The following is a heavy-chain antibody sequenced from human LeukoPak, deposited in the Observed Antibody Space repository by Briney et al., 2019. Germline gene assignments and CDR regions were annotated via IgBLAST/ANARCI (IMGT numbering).Heavy chain of an antibody. CDR3: ARGVTMIGRLRFDP. CDR2: IYHTGST. D-gene: IGHD3-22*01. J-gene: IGHJ5*02. V-gene: IGHV4-38-2*02. CDR1: GYSISSGYY. Sequence: SETLSLSCTVSGYSISSGYYGGWIRQPPGKGLEWIGSIYHTGSTYYNPSLKSRVTISVDTSKNQFSLTLSSVTAADTAMYYCARGVTMIGRLRFDPWGQGTLVTVSS.